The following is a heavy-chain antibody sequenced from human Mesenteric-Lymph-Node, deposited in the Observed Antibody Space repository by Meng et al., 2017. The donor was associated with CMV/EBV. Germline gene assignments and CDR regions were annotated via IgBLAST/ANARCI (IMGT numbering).Heavy chain of an antibody. D-gene: IGHD2-2*01. Sequence: SETLSLTCSVSGGSIRFYYWNWIRQPPGQGLEWIGYIYDSGSTNYNPSLKSRVTISVDTSKNQFSLKMSSVTAADTAMYYCTRDQDGVVNWGQGTLVTVSS. CDR2: IYDSGST. CDR3: TRDQDGVVN. J-gene: IGHJ4*02. CDR1: GGSIRFYY. V-gene: IGHV4-59*01.